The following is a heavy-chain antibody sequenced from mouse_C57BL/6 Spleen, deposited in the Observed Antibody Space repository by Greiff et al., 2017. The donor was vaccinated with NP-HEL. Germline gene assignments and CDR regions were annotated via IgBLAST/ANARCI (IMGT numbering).Heavy chain of an antibody. D-gene: IGHD1-1*01. V-gene: IGHV1-22*01. CDR2: INPNNGGT. Sequence: EVQLQQSGPELVKPGASVKMSCKASGYTFTDYNMHWVKQSHGQSLEWIGYINPNNGGTSYNQKFKGKATLTVNKSSSTAYMELRSLTSEDSAVYYCARGDRYCSSPAWFAYWGQGTLVTVSA. CDR1: GYTFTDYN. CDR3: ARGDRYCSSPAWFAY. J-gene: IGHJ3*01.